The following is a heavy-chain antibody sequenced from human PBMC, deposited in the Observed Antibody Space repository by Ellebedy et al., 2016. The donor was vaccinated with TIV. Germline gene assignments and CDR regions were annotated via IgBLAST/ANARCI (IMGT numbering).Heavy chain of an antibody. CDR1: GFTVSSNY. Sequence: PGGSLRLSCAASGFTVSSNYMSWVRQAPGKGLEWVSVIYSGGSTYYADSVKGRFTISRDNSKNTLYLQMNSLRAEDTAVYYCARGRVGYSSSTEYWGQGTLVTVSS. J-gene: IGHJ4*02. D-gene: IGHD6-13*01. CDR2: IYSGGST. CDR3: ARGRVGYSSSTEY. V-gene: IGHV3-66*01.